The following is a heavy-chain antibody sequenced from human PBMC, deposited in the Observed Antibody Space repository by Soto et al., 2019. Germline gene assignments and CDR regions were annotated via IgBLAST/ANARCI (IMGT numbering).Heavy chain of an antibody. CDR3: ARGRIFGVVTDYYYMDV. CDR1: GGSFSGYY. V-gene: IGHV4-34*01. D-gene: IGHD3-3*01. J-gene: IGHJ6*03. CDR2: INHSGST. Sequence: PETLSLTCAVYGGSFSGYYWSWIRQPPGKGLEWVGEINHSGSTNYNPSLKRRVTISVDTSKNQFSLKLSSVTAADTAVYYCARGRIFGVVTDYYYMDVWGKGTTVTVSS.